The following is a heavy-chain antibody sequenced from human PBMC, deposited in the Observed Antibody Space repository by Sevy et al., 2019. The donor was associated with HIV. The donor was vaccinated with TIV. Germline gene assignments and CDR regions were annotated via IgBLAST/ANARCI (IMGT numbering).Heavy chain of an antibody. J-gene: IGHJ6*02. V-gene: IGHV3-23*01. D-gene: IGHD3-10*01. CDR1: GFTFSSYA. CDR3: ANLPFDYYGSGSYYYYYYYGMDV. Sequence: GGSLRLSCAASGFTFSSYARSWVRQAPGKGLEWVSAIIGGGGTTYYADSVKGRFTISTDNSKNTRYLQMNSLRAEDTAVYYCANLPFDYYGSGSYYYYYYYGMDVWGQGTTVIVSS. CDR2: IIGGGGTT.